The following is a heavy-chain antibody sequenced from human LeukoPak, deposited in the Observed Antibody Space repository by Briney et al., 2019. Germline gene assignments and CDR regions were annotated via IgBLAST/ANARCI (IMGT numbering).Heavy chain of an antibody. CDR1: GFTFSSYS. Sequence: PGGSLRLSCAASGFTFSSYSMNWVRQAPGKGLEWVSSISSSSSYIYYADSVKGRFTISRDNAKNSLYLQMNSLRAEDTAVYYCARDRNLIMVRGVIAYWGQGTLVTVSS. V-gene: IGHV3-21*01. CDR2: ISSSSSYI. CDR3: ARDRNLIMVRGVIAY. D-gene: IGHD3-10*01. J-gene: IGHJ4*02.